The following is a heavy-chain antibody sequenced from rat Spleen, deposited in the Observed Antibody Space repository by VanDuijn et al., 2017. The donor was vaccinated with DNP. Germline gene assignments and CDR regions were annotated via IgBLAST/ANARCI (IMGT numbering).Heavy chain of an antibody. J-gene: IGHJ4*01. D-gene: IGHD1-1*01. CDR2: ISYEGSST. Sequence: EVQLVESGGGLVQPGRSLKLSCAASGFTFSDYYMAWVRQAPKKGLEWVASISYEGSSTYYGDSVKGRFTISRDNAKSTLYLQMNSLRSEDTATYYCARQNYYSYAMDAWGQGTSVTVSS. CDR3: ARQNYYSYAMDA. V-gene: IGHV5-22*01. CDR1: GFTFSDYY.